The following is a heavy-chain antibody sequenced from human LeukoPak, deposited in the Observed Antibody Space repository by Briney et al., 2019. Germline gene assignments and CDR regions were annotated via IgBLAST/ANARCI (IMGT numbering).Heavy chain of an antibody. V-gene: IGHV3-23*01. D-gene: IGHD2-21*01. Sequence: GGSLRLSCAASGFTFSDYYMSWIRQTPGKGLEWVAATSSSDAGTYHADSVRGRFTISRDNSKNTLYLQMNSLRAEDAAVYFCAKAPVTSCRGAYCYPFDSWGQGTLVTVSS. CDR1: GFTFSDYY. J-gene: IGHJ4*02. CDR3: AKAPVTSCRGAYCYPFDS. CDR2: TSSSDAGT.